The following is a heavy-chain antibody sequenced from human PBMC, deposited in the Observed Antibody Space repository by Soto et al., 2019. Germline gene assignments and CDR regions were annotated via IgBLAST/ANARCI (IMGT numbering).Heavy chain of an antibody. CDR1: GFTFSIYA. CDR3: ARIGWTDAASDWEFDH. CDR2: FRGSDDTT. V-gene: IGHV3-23*01. D-gene: IGHD1-26*01. Sequence: PGGSLRLSCAASGFTFSIYAMSWIRQAPWKGLEWFSAFRGSDDTTYYADSVKGRFTISRDTSKDTLYLQMNSLRVEDTAIYYCARIGWTDAASDWEFDHWAQGTLVTVSS. J-gene: IGHJ4*02.